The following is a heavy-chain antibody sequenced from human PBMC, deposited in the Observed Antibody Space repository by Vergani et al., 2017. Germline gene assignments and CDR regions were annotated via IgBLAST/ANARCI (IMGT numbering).Heavy chain of an antibody. J-gene: IGHJ4*02. CDR2: INPSGGHT. D-gene: IGHD3-9*01. Sequence: QVQVVQSGAEVKKSGASVKVSCKTSGYTFSNYYMHWVRQAPGQGLEWMGIINPSGGHTNYAQKFQGRVTMTRSTSTSTVYMELSSLRSEDTAIYYCAGGDYGILTGYRYWGQGTLVTVSA. CDR1: GYTFSNYY. V-gene: IGHV1-46*03. CDR3: AGGDYGILTGYRY.